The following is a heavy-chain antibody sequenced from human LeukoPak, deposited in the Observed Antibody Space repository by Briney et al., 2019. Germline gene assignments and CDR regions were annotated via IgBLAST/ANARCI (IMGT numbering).Heavy chain of an antibody. CDR3: AREDPLYASGADTFDY. V-gene: IGHV3-23*01. Sequence: PGGSLRLSCAASGFTFSDYGMSWVRQAPGKGLEWVSALSGSGDSTYYADSVKGRFTISRDNSKNTLYLQMSSLRSDDTAVYYCAREDPLYASGADTFDYWGQGTLVTVSS. D-gene: IGHD3-10*01. CDR2: LSGSGDST. J-gene: IGHJ4*02. CDR1: GFTFSDYG.